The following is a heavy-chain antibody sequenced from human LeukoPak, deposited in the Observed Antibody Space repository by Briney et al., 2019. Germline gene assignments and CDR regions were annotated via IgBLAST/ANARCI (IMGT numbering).Heavy chain of an antibody. J-gene: IGHJ4*02. CDR2: ISSTSSTI. CDR1: GFTFRSYS. Sequence: GGSLRLSCAASGFTFRSYSMHWVRQAPGKGLEWVSYISSTSSTIYYADSVKGRFTISRDNAKNSLYLQMNSLRVEDTAVYYCAKRYDSGTFDYWGQGTLVTVSS. V-gene: IGHV3-48*01. D-gene: IGHD3-10*01. CDR3: AKRYDSGTFDY.